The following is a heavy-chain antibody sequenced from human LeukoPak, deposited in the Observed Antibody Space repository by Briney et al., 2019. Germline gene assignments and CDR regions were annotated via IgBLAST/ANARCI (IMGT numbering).Heavy chain of an antibody. V-gene: IGHV3-64*01. Sequence: GGSLRLSCAASGFTFSSYAMHWVRQAPGKGLEYVSAISSNGGSTYYANSVKGRFTISRDNSKNTLYLQMGSLRAEDMAVYYCARAGRSTSRNYFDYWGQGTLVTVSS. CDR1: GFTFSSYA. CDR3: ARAGRSTSRNYFDY. D-gene: IGHD2-2*01. J-gene: IGHJ4*02. CDR2: ISSNGGST.